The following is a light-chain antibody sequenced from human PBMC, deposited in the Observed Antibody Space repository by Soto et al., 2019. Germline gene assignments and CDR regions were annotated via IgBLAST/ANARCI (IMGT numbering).Light chain of an antibody. V-gene: IGKV3-11*01. CDR2: DAS. Sequence: EIVLTQSPVTLSLSPGERATLSCRASQSVSRYLAWYQQKPGQAPRLLVYDASNRATGIPARFSGSGSGTDFTHTISSLEPEDFAVYYCQQRYIGLTFGGGTKVEMK. CDR1: QSVSRY. J-gene: IGKJ4*01. CDR3: QQRYIGLT.